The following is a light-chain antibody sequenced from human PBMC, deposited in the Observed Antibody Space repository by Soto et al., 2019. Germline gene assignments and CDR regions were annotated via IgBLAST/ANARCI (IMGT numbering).Light chain of an antibody. CDR1: SSNIGAGYD. CDR3: CSYAGTYTSV. J-gene: IGLJ1*01. CDR2: GNS. V-gene: IGLV1-40*01. Sequence: QSVLTQPPSVSGAPGQRVTFSCTGSSSNIGAGYDVHWYQQLPGTAPKLLIYGNSNRPSGVPERFSGSKSGTSASLAITGLQAEDEADYYCCSYAGTYTSVFGSGTKLTVL.